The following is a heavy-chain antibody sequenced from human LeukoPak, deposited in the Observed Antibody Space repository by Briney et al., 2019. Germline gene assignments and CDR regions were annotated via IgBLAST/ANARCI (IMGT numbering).Heavy chain of an antibody. J-gene: IGHJ4*02. V-gene: IGHV3-33*01. CDR1: GFTFSSFG. Sequence: GGSLRLSCAASGFTFSSFGMHWVRQAPGKGLEWVAIIWYDGSKRYYADFVKGRFTISRDDSKNTLYLQMNSLRAEDTAVYYCARDGKGFGELLYWGQGTLVTVSS. D-gene: IGHD3-10*01. CDR3: ARDGKGFGELLY. CDR2: IWYDGSKR.